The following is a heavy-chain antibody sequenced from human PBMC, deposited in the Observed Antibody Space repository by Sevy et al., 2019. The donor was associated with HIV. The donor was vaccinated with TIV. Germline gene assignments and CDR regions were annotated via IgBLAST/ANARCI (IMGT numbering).Heavy chain of an antibody. V-gene: IGHV4-59*01. CDR3: ARDYSSSETLNV. CDR2: IHSSGST. Sequence: SETLSLTCTVSGCSIHNSYWSWIRQSPGKELEWIGYIHSSGSTNGNPSLKGRVTISVNTSKNQFSLNLQFGTAADSGIYYCARDYSSSETLNVWGQGTTVTVSS. J-gene: IGHJ6*02. CDR1: GCSIHNSY. D-gene: IGHD6-13*01.